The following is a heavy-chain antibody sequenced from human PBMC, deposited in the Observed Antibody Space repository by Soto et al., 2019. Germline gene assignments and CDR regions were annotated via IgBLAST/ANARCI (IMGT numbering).Heavy chain of an antibody. D-gene: IGHD3-22*01. J-gene: IGHJ4*02. Sequence: SETMSLTCTVSGVAISTYYWSWIRQPQGKGLEWIGYIYYTGSTKYNPSLKSRVTISVDSSKNQLSLKLSSVTAPDTAVYSWARIGLYDSDDYSYPGYWVQGTLVTVS. CDR2: IYYTGST. V-gene: IGHV4-59*01. CDR3: ARIGLYDSDDYSYPGY. CDR1: GVAISTYY.